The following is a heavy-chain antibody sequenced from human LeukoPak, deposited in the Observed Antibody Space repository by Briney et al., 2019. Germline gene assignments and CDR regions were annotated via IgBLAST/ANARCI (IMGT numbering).Heavy chain of an antibody. CDR2: IYYSGST. CDR3: ARHSRVGASVDY. CDR1: GGSISSYY. J-gene: IGHJ4*02. Sequence: PSETLSLTCTVSGGSISSYYWSWIRQPPGKGLEWIGYIYYSGSTNYNPSLTSRVTISVDTSKNQFSLKLSSVTAADTAVYYCARHSRVGASVDYWGQGTLVTVSS. V-gene: IGHV4-59*08. D-gene: IGHD1-26*01.